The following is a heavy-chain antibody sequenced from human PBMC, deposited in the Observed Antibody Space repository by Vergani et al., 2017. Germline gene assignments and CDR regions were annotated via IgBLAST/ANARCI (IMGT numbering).Heavy chain of an antibody. CDR3: ARDFCSSTSCYTFDY. Sequence: QVQLQQWGAGLLKPSETLSLTCAVYGGSFSGYYWSWIRQPPGKGLEWIGEINHSGSTNYNPSLKSRVTISVDTSKNQFSLKLSSVTAADTAVYYCARDFCSSTSCYTFDYWGQGTLVTVSS. J-gene: IGHJ4*02. D-gene: IGHD2-2*01. V-gene: IGHV4-34*01. CDR2: INHSGST. CDR1: GGSFSGYY.